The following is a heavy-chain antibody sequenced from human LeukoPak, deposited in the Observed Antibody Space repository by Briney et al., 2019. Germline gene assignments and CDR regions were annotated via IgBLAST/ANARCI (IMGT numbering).Heavy chain of an antibody. Sequence: GGSLRLSCAASGFTFSSYAMSWVRQAPGKGLEWVSAISGSGSSTYYADPVKGRFTISRDNSKNTLYLQMNCLRAEDTAVYYCAKGGEWEPSYWGQGTLVTVSS. CDR3: AKGGEWEPSY. J-gene: IGHJ4*02. CDR2: ISGSGSST. V-gene: IGHV3-23*01. CDR1: GFTFSSYA. D-gene: IGHD1-26*01.